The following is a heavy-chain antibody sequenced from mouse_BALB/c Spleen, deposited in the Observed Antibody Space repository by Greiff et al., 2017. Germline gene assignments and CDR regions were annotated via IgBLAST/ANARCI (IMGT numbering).Heavy chain of an antibody. J-gene: IGHJ4*01. CDR2: ISYSGST. Sequence: EVQLQESGPGLVKPSQSLSLTCTVTGYSITSDYAWNWIRQFPGNKLEWMGYISYSGSTSYNPSLKSRISITRDTSKNQFFLQLNSVTTEDTATYYCASSIYYGNYGLMDYWGQGTSVTVSS. CDR1: GYSITSDYA. V-gene: IGHV3-2*02. CDR3: ASSIYYGNYGLMDY. D-gene: IGHD2-1*01.